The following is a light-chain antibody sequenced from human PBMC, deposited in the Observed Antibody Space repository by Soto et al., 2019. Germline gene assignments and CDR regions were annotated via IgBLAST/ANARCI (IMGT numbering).Light chain of an antibody. CDR3: AAWDDSLSVDV. CDR2: SNN. V-gene: IGLV1-47*02. CDR1: SSNIGSNY. J-gene: IGLJ1*01. Sequence: QSVLTQPPSASGTPGQRVTISCSGSSSNIGSNYVYWYQQLPGTAPKLLIYSNNQRPSGVPDRFSGSKSGTSASLAISGLRSEDEADYYCAAWDDSLSVDVFGTGTKVTVL.